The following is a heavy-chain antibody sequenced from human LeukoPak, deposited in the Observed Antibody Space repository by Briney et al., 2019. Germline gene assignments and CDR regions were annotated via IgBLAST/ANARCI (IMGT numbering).Heavy chain of an antibody. CDR2: IKQDGSEK. J-gene: IGHJ4*02. D-gene: IGHD6-13*01. CDR1: GFTFSSYS. CDR3: ARLPAGSSWFWDY. V-gene: IGHV3-7*01. Sequence: PGGSLRLSCAASGFTFSSYSMSWVRQAPGKGLEWVANIKQDGSEKYYVDSVKGRFTISRDNAKNSLYLQMNSLRAEDTAVYYCARLPAGSSWFWDYWGQGTLVTVSS.